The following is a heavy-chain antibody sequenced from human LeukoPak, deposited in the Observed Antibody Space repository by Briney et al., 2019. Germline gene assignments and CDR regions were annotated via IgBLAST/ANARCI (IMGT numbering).Heavy chain of an antibody. CDR2: ISSSSSYI. D-gene: IGHD6-13*01. CDR3: ARDRGSSQLDY. CDR1: GFTFSSYS. V-gene: IGHV3-21*01. Sequence: GGSLRLSCAASGFTFSSYSMDWFRQAPGKGLEWVSSISSSSSYIYYADSVKGRFTISRDNAKNSLYLQMNSLRAEDTAVYYCARDRGSSQLDYWGQGTLVTVSS. J-gene: IGHJ4*02.